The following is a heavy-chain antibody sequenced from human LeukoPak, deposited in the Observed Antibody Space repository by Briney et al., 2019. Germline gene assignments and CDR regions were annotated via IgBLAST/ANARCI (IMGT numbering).Heavy chain of an antibody. V-gene: IGHV3-11*01. CDR2: ISGSGTNI. CDR3: ARDGDYSGSYSWFDP. D-gene: IGHD1-26*01. J-gene: IGHJ5*02. CDR1: GFTFSDYY. Sequence: GGSLRLSCAASGFTFSDYYMSWIRQAPGKGLVWASYISGSGTNIYYVDSVKGRFTVSRDNAENSLYVQMNSLRAEDTAVYYCARDGDYSGSYSWFDPWGQGTLVTVSS.